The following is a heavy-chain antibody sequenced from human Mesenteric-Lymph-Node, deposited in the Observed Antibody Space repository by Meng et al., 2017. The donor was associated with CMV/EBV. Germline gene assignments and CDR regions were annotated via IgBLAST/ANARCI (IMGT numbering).Heavy chain of an antibody. Sequence: GESLKISCAVSGFAFNIYNMNWFRQTPGQGLEWVSGISSSGMRTYYAASVKGRFTISRDNSKGTLYLQMNSLRAEDTAVYYCAKVERIARHIFPDYWGQGTLVTVSS. CDR3: AKVERIARHIFPDY. D-gene: IGHD1-1*01. CDR2: ISSSGMRT. V-gene: IGHV3-23*01. CDR1: GFAFNIYN. J-gene: IGHJ4*02.